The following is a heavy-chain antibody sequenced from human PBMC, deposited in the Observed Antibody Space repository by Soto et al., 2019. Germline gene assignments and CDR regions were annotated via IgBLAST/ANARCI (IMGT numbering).Heavy chain of an antibody. CDR1: GYTFTSYA. J-gene: IGHJ4*02. CDR3: ARGDSSSWYSRDY. V-gene: IGHV1-3*01. CDR2: INAGNGNT. D-gene: IGHD6-13*01. Sequence: QVQLVQSGAEVKKPGASVKVSCKASGYTFTSYAMHWVRQAPGQRLEWMGWINAGNGNTKYSQKFQGRVTITRDTXASTAYRELSSLRSEDTAVYYCARGDSSSWYSRDYWGQGTLVTVSS.